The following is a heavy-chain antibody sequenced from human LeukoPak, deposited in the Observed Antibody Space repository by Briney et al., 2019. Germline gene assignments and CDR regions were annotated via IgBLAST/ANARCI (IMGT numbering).Heavy chain of an antibody. CDR2: IYHSGST. CDR1: GGSIGSGGYY. V-gene: IGHV4-30-2*01. J-gene: IGHJ4*02. Sequence: PSETLSLTCTVSGGSIGSGGYYWSWIRQPPGKGLEWIGYIYHSGSTYYNPSLKSRVTISVDRSKNQFSLKLSSVTAADTAVYYCARVYVWGSYRTFDYWGQGTLVTVSS. D-gene: IGHD3-16*02. CDR3: ARVYVWGSYRTFDY.